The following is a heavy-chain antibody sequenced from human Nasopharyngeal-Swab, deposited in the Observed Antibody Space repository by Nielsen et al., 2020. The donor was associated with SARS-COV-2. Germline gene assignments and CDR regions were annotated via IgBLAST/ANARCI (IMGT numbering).Heavy chain of an antibody. J-gene: IGHJ6*02. V-gene: IGHV1-46*01. CDR1: GYTFTTYN. D-gene: IGHD1-1*01. CDR3: ANRRLEGIDV. Sequence: ASVKVSCKASGYTFTTYNVHWVRQAPGQGLEWMGRINPSGGDTGYAQKFQGRVTMTRDTSTSTVYMEVSSLRSEDTAVNYCANRRLEGIDVWGQGTTV. CDR2: INPSGGDT.